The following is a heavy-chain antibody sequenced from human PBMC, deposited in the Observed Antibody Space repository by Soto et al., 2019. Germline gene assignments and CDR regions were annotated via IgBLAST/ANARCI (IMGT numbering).Heavy chain of an antibody. D-gene: IGHD6-19*01. J-gene: IGHJ4*02. CDR1: GFSPSTSGVG. V-gene: IGHV2-5*01. CDR3: AHRPSGWYLFDY. Sequence: SGPTLVNPTQTLTLTCTFSGFSPSTSGVGVGWIRQPPGKALEWLALIYWNDDKRYSPSLKSRLTITKDTSKNQVVLTMTNMDPVDTATYYCAHRPSGWYLFDYWGQGTLVTVSS. CDR2: IYWNDDK.